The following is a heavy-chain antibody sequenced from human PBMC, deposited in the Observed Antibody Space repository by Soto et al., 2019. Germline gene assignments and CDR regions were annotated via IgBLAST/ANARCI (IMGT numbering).Heavy chain of an antibody. Sequence: ASVKVSCKASGYTFTSYYMHWVRQAPGQGLEWMGIINPSGGSTSYAQKFQGRVTMTRDTSTSTVYMELSSLRSEDTAVYYCARDRQGNDFWSGSFGYWGQGTLVTVSS. CDR1: GYTFTSYY. D-gene: IGHD3-3*01. V-gene: IGHV1-46*01. J-gene: IGHJ4*02. CDR2: INPSGGST. CDR3: ARDRQGNDFWSGSFGY.